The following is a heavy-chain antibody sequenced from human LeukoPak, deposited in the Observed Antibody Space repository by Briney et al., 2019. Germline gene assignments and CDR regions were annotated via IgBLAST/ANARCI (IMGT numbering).Heavy chain of an antibody. CDR3: AKDPIDWGTIYFDY. J-gene: IGHJ4*02. D-gene: IGHD3-9*01. V-gene: IGHV3-30*02. Sequence: GGSLRLSCAASGFTFSSYGMHWVRQAPGKGLKWVAFIRYDGSNKYYADSVKGRFTISRDNSKNTLYLQMNSLRAEDTAVYYCAKDPIDWGTIYFDYWGQGTLVTVSS. CDR2: IRYDGSNK. CDR1: GFTFSSYG.